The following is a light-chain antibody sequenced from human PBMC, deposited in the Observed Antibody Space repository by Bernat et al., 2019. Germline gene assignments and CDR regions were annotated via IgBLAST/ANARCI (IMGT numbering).Light chain of an antibody. Sequence: DIHMTQSPSTLSASVGDRVTITCRASQTIFRWLAWYQQKPGQAPKLLFYKASSLESGVPSGFSGSGSGTEFTLTIRSLQPDDIATYYCQQYHTYPYTFGQGTKLEIK. V-gene: IGKV1-5*03. J-gene: IGKJ2*01. CDR1: QTIFRW. CDR3: QQYHTYPYT. CDR2: KAS.